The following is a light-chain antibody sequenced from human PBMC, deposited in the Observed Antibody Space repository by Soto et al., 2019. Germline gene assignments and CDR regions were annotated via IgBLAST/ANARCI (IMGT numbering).Light chain of an antibody. CDR3: QQYTNWPPWT. CDR2: GAS. V-gene: IGKV3-15*01. Sequence: EIVMTQSPATLSMSPGERATLSCRASQSVSSKLAWYQQKPGQPPRLLIYGASARATGIPARFSGSGSGTEFTLTISSLQSEDFAVYYCQQYTNWPPWTFGQGTRVEIK. CDR1: QSVSSK. J-gene: IGKJ1*01.